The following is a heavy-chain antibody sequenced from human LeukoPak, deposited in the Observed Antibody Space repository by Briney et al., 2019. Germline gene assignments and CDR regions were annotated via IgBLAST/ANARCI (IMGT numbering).Heavy chain of an antibody. J-gene: IGHJ5*02. CDR1: GGSISSYY. CDR3: AGGIGYATSPADH. Sequence: SETLSLTCTVSGGSISSYYWSWIRQPPGKGLEWIGYIHDTRGTNYNPYLKSRVTMSLDTSKNHFSLSLKSVTAADTAVYFCAGGIGYATSPADHLGQGTLVIVSS. V-gene: IGHV4-59*01. D-gene: IGHD6-13*01. CDR2: IHDTRGT.